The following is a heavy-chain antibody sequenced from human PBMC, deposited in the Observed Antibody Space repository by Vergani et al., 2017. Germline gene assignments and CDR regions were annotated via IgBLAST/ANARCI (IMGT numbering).Heavy chain of an antibody. D-gene: IGHD3-10*01. CDR3: ARDMRLLWFGELSSFDP. V-gene: IGHV7-4-1*02. J-gene: IGHJ5*02. Sequence: QVQLVQSGSELKKPGASVKVSCKASGYTFNSYAMNWVRQAPGQGLEWMGWINTNTGNPTYAHGFTGRFVFSLDTSVSTAYLQISNLKAEDTAVYYCARDMRLLWFGELSSFDPWDQGTLVTVSS. CDR1: GYTFNSYA. CDR2: INTNTGNP.